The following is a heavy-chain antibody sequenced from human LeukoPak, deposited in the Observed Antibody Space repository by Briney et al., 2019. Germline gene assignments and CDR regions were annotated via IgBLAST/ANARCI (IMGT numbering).Heavy chain of an antibody. CDR3: AREEALGSGSFDY. CDR1: GYSISSGYY. Sequence: SETLSLTCTVSGYSISSGYYWAWIRQPPGKGLEWIGYIYHSGSTNYNPSLKSRVTISVDTSKNQFSLKLGSVTAADTAVYYCAREEALGSGSFDYRGQGTLVTVSS. V-gene: IGHV4-38-2*02. CDR2: IYHSGST. J-gene: IGHJ4*02. D-gene: IGHD1-26*01.